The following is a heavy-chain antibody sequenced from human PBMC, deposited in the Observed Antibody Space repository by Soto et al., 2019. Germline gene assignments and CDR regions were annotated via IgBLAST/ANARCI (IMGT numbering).Heavy chain of an antibody. V-gene: IGHV4-31*03. CDR3: ARDRKNYYYYGMDV. Sequence: PLSLTCTVSGGSISSGGYYWSWIRQHPGNGLEWIGYIYYSGSTYYNPSLKSRVTISVDTSKNQFSLKLSSVTAADTAVYYCARDRKNYYYYGMDVWGQGTTVTVSS. CDR2: IYYSGST. CDR1: GGSISSGGYY. J-gene: IGHJ6*02.